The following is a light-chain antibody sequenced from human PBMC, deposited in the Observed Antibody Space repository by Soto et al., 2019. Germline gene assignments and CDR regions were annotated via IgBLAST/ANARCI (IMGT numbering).Light chain of an antibody. V-gene: IGLV2-11*01. CDR1: SSDVGGYNY. J-gene: IGLJ2*01. CDR2: DVS. Sequence: QSVLTQPRSVSGSPGQSVTISCTGTSSDVGGYNYVSWYQQHPGKAPKVAIFDVSKRPSGVPDRFSGSKSGNTASLTISGLQAEDEAEYYCCSYAGTYILVFGGGTKVTVL. CDR3: CSYAGTYILV.